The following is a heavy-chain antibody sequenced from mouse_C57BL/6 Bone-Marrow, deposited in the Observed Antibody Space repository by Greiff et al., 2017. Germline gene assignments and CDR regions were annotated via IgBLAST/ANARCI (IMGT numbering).Heavy chain of an antibody. J-gene: IGHJ2*01. D-gene: IGHD2-12*01. CDR3: ARLRRLYDY. V-gene: IGHV1-19*01. CDR1: GYTFTDYY. Sequence: VQLQQSGPVLVKPGASVKMSCKASGYTFTDYYMNWVKQSHGKSLEWIGVINPYNGGTSYNQKFKGKATLTVDKSSSTAYMELNSLTSEDSAVYYCARLRRLYDYWGQGTTLTVSS. CDR2: INPYNGGT.